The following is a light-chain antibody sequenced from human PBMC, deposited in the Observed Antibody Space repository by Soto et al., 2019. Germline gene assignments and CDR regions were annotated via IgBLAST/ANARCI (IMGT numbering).Light chain of an antibody. CDR3: AAWDDSLSGPV. CDR2: RNN. J-gene: IGLJ1*01. V-gene: IGLV1-47*01. CDR1: SSNIGSNY. Sequence: QSVLTQPPSASGTPGQRVTISCSGSSSNIGSNYVYWYQQLPGTAPKLLIYRNNQRPSGVPDRFSGPKSGTSASLAISGLRSEDEADYYCAAWDDSLSGPVFGTGTKLTVL.